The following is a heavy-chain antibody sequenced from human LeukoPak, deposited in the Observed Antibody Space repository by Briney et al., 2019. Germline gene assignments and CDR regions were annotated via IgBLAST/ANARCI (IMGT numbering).Heavy chain of an antibody. CDR3: ARDAAAMVPYYFDY. CDR2: INPNGAGA. J-gene: IGHJ4*02. V-gene: IGHV1-46*01. Sequence: GASVKVSCKASGYTFANYYIHWVRQAPEEGLEWMGIINPNGAGASYAQKFQGRVTLTRDTSTSTVYMELSSLRSEDTAVYYCARDAAAMVPYYFDYWGQGTLVTVSS. CDR1: GYTFANYY. D-gene: IGHD5-18*01.